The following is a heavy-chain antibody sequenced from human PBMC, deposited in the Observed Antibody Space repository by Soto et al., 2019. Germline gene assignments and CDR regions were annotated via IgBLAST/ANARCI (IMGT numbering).Heavy chain of an antibody. CDR3: ARAPLGYSSGWVDS. Sequence: GGSLRLSCADSGFTFSNYWMHWVRQAPGKGLVWVSRISSDGSSTSYGDSVKGRFTISRDNAKNTLYLQMNSLRAEDTAVYYCARAPLGYSSGWVDSWGQGTLVTVSS. CDR1: GFTFSNYW. V-gene: IGHV3-74*01. CDR2: ISSDGSST. J-gene: IGHJ4*02. D-gene: IGHD6-19*01.